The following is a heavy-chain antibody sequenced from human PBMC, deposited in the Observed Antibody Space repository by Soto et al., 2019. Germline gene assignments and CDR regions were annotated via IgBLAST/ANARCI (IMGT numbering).Heavy chain of an antibody. CDR2: ISYDGTDK. Sequence: PGGSLRLSFAASGFTFSTLCMHWVRQAPDKGLEWVAAISYDGTDKYYADSVKGRFTISKDNSKNTLHLQINSLRAEDTALYYCAKGSTATGYPFDYWGQGTLVTVS. D-gene: IGHD4-17*01. J-gene: IGHJ4*02. CDR1: GFTFSTLC. CDR3: AKGSTATGYPFDY. V-gene: IGHV3-30*18.